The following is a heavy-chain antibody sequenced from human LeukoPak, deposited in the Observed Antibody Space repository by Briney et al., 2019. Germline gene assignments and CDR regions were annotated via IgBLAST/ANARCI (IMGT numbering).Heavy chain of an antibody. Sequence: ASVKVSCKASGYTFTGYYMHWVRQAPGQGLEWMGWINPNSGGTNYAQKFQGRVAMTRDTSISTAYMELSRLRSDDTAVYYRATSSSSDYFDYWGQGTLVTVSS. CDR1: GYTFTGYY. CDR2: INPNSGGT. CDR3: ATSSSSDYFDY. V-gene: IGHV1-2*02. J-gene: IGHJ4*02. D-gene: IGHD6-6*01.